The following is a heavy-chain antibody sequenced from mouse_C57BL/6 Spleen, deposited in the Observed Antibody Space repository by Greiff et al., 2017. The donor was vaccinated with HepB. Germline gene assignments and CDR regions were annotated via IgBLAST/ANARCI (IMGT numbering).Heavy chain of an antibody. Sequence: VQLVESGAELVKPGASVKISCKASGYAFSSYWMNWVKQRPGKGLEWIGQIYPGDGDTNYNGKFKGKATLTADKSSSTAYMQLSSLTSEDSAVYFCARGANWDEGFDYWGQGTTLTVSS. D-gene: IGHD4-1*01. CDR1: GYAFSSYW. CDR3: ARGANWDEGFDY. J-gene: IGHJ2*01. CDR2: IYPGDGDT. V-gene: IGHV1-80*01.